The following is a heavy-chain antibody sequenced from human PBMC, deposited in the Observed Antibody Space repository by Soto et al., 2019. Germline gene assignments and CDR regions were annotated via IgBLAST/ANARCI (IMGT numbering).Heavy chain of an antibody. CDR1: GYSFTSYW. CDR2: IYPGDSDT. J-gene: IGHJ4*02. CDR3: ARTDTNYDSSGYYFDY. V-gene: IGHV5-51*01. Sequence: PGESLKISCKGSGYSFTSYWIGWVRQMPGKGLEWMGIIYPGDSDTRYSPSFQGQVTISADKSISTAYLQWSSLKASDTAMYYCARTDTNYDSSGYYFDYWGQGTLVTVSS. D-gene: IGHD3-22*01.